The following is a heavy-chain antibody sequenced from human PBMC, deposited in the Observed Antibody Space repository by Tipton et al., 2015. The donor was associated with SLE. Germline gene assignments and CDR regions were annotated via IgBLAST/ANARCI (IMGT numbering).Heavy chain of an antibody. CDR3: ARLRNYYYASSGYSGWFDP. D-gene: IGHD3-22*01. CDR2: INHSGST. CDR1: GGSFSGYY. V-gene: IGHV4-34*01. Sequence: LRLSCAVYGGSFSGYYWSWIRQPPGKGLEWIGEINHSGSTNYNPSLKSRVTISVDTSKNQFSLKLSSVTAADTAVYYCARLRNYYYASSGYSGWFDPWGQGSLVTVSS. J-gene: IGHJ5*02.